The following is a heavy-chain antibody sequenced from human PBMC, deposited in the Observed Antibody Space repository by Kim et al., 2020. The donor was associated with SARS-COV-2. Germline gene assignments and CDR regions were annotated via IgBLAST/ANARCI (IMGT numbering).Heavy chain of an antibody. Sequence: ASSVTGRFPGSRDNSQSTMYLQMNSLRAEDTAVYYCAKGEYYYDSSGYELWGQGTLVTVSS. J-gene: IGHJ4*02. D-gene: IGHD3-22*01. CDR3: AKGEYYYDSSGYEL. V-gene: IGHV3-23*01.